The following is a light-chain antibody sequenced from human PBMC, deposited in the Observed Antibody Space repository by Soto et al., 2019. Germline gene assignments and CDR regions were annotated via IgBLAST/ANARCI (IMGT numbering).Light chain of an antibody. CDR3: QQYNDWPPRYT. Sequence: EIVITQSPATLSVSPGERATLSCRASPSVSSNLAWYQQKPGQAPRLLIYGASTRATGIPARFSGSGSGTEFTLTISSLQSEDFAVYYCQQYNDWPPRYTFGQGTKVDIK. J-gene: IGKJ2*01. V-gene: IGKV3-15*01. CDR2: GAS. CDR1: PSVSSN.